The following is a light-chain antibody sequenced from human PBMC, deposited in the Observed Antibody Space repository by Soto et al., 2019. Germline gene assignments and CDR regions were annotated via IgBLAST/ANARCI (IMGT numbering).Light chain of an antibody. CDR2: HAS. J-gene: IGKJ4*01. CDR3: QQYNEWPLT. CDR1: ESVSNN. V-gene: IGKV3-15*01. Sequence: EIVMTQSPATLSVSPGERATXXCRASESVSNNLAWYQQKFGQAPRLLIYHASTRATGIPARFSGSGSGTELTLTISSLQSEDFALYYCQQYNEWPLTFGGGTKVEIK.